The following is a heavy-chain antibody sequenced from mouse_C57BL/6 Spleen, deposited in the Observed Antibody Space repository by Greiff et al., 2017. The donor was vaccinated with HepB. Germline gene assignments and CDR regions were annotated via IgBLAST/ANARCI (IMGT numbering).Heavy chain of an antibody. J-gene: IGHJ3*01. V-gene: IGHV1-15*01. Sequence: QVQLQQSGAELVRPGASVTLSCKASGYTFTDYEMHWVKQTPVHGLEWIGAIDPETGGTAYNQKFKGKAILTADKSSSTAYMELRSLTSEDSAVYYCTRSGDGYLLFAYWGQGTLVTVSA. CDR2: IDPETGGT. CDR3: TRSGDGYLLFAY. CDR1: GYTFTDYE. D-gene: IGHD2-3*01.